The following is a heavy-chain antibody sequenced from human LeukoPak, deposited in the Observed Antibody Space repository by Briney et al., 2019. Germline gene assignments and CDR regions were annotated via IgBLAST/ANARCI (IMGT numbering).Heavy chain of an antibody. CDR1: GGSVSSGDYY. Sequence: SETLSLTCTVSGGSVSSGDYYWTWIRHLPGKGLEWIGYIYFSGSTYYNPSLKSRLTMSVDRSKSQFSLELSSVTAADTAVYYCARVATHHSSWTPYSGAWSPPPFAYWDRGTLVTVSS. D-gene: IGHD6-13*01. J-gene: IGHJ4*02. V-gene: IGHV4-31*03. CDR2: IYFSGST. CDR3: ARVATHHSSWTPYSGAWSPPPFAY.